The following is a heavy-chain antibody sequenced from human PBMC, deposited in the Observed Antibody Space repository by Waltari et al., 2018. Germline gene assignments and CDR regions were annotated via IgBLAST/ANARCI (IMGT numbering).Heavy chain of an antibody. V-gene: IGHV3-74*01. CDR1: GFTFSSFW. J-gene: IGHJ4*02. CDR2: INSDGSST. CDR3: ATPFYNWDDPLHS. Sequence: EVQLVESGGGLVQPGGSLRLSCAASGFTFSSFWMHWVRQAPGKGLVWVSRINSDGSSTSYADSVKGRFTISRDNAKNTLYLQMNSLRAEDTAVYYCATPFYNWDDPLHSWGQGTLVTVSS. D-gene: IGHD1-20*01.